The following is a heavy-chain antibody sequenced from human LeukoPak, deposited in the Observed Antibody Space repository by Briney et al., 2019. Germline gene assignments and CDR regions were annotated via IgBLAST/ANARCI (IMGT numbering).Heavy chain of an antibody. J-gene: IGHJ4*02. CDR2: IRSKAYGETA. Sequence: GGSLRLSCTASGFTFGDYAMSWIRQAPGKGLEWVGFIRSKAYGETADYAASVKGRFTTSRDDSKAIAYLQMNSLKTEDTAVYHCTRDRGAYNLYDCWGQGTLVTVSS. V-gene: IGHV3-49*03. CDR3: TRDRGAYNLYDC. CDR1: GFTFGDYA. D-gene: IGHD1-1*01.